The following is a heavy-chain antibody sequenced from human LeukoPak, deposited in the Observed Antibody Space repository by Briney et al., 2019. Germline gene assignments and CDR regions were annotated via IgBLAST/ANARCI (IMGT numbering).Heavy chain of an antibody. D-gene: IGHD2-21*01. V-gene: IGHV3-74*01. CDR1: GFPFSTSW. CDR3: SRGFPFDP. Sequence: GGSLRLSCAASGFPFSTSWMHWVGQAPGKGLVWVSRINSDGSRTTYADSVKGRITISRDNAKNTLYLQMNSLRAEDTAVYYCSRGFPFDPWGQGTLVTVSS. CDR2: INSDGSRT. J-gene: IGHJ5*02.